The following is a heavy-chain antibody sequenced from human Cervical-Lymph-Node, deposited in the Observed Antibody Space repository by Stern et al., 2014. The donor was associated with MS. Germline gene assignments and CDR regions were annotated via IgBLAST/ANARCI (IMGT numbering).Heavy chain of an antibody. CDR3: ALSSETSDRWYSLGYDL. J-gene: IGHJ5*02. CDR2: IFTFFGTP. D-gene: IGHD6-13*01. CDR1: GGTFSKFP. V-gene: IGHV1-69*01. Sequence: QVQLGESGAEVTKPGSSVKVSCKASGGTFSKFPSSWVRQAPGQGLEGLGGIFTFFGTPTYAQEFRGRVTITADVSTSTVYMELSSLRSDDTAVYYCALSSETSDRWYSLGYDLWGQGTLVTVSS.